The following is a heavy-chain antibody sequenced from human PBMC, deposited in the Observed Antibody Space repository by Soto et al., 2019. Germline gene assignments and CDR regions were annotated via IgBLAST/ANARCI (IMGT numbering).Heavy chain of an antibody. CDR2: ISWNSGSI. CDR1: GFTFDGYA. Sequence: GGSLRLSCAASGFTFDGYAMHWVRDAPGKGLEWVSGISWNSGSIGYADSVKGRFTISRDNAKNSLYLQMNSLRAEDTALYYCAKDIATTSSGWYYGMDVWGQGTTVTVSS. J-gene: IGHJ6*02. V-gene: IGHV3-9*01. D-gene: IGHD6-19*01. CDR3: AKDIATTSSGWYYGMDV.